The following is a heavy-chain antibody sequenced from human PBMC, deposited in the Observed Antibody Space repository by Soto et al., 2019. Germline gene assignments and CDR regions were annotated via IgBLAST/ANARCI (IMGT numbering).Heavy chain of an antibody. D-gene: IGHD2-15*01. CDR3: ARLGYCSGGSCYYWFDP. CDR2: IYHSGST. J-gene: IGHJ5*02. CDR1: GGSISSGGYS. V-gene: IGHV4-30-2*01. Sequence: SETLSLTCAVSGGSISSGGYSWSWIRQPPGKGLEWIGYIYHSGSTYYNPSLKSRVTISVDRSKNQFSLKLSSVTAADTAVYYCARLGYCSGGSCYYWFDPWGQGTLVTVSS.